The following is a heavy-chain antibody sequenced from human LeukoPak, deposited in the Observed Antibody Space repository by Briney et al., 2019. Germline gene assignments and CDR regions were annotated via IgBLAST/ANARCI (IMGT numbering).Heavy chain of an antibody. CDR3: ARDGAAAGYYFDY. J-gene: IGHJ4*02. CDR1: GFTFSSYW. CDR2: IKQDGSEK. Sequence: GGSLRLSCAASGFTFSSYWMSWVRQAPGEGLEWVANIKQDGSEKYYVDSVKGRFTISRDNAKNSLYLQMNSLRAEDTAVYYCARDGAAAGYYFDYWGQGTLVTVSS. V-gene: IGHV3-7*03. D-gene: IGHD6-13*01.